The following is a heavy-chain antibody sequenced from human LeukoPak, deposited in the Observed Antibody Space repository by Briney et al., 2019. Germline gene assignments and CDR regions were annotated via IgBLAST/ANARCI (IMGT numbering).Heavy chain of an antibody. CDR2: ISGSGGST. D-gene: IGHD3-22*01. J-gene: IGHJ6*03. V-gene: IGHV3-23*01. CDR1: GFTFSSYG. Sequence: GGSLRLSCAASGFTFSSYGMSWVRQAPGKGLEWVSAISGSGGSTYYADSVKGRFTISRDNSKNTLYLQMNSLRAEDTAVYYCAKGAYYDSSGYWNYYYMDVWGKGTTVTISS. CDR3: AKGAYYDSSGYWNYYYMDV.